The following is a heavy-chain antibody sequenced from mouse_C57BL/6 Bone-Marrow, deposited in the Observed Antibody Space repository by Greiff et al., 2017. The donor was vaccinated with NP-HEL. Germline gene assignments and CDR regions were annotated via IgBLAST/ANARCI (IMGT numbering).Heavy chain of an antibody. D-gene: IGHD1-1*01. V-gene: IGHV5-12*01. CDR2: ISNGGGST. CDR1: GFTFSDYY. Sequence: EVQVVESGGGLVQPGGSLKLSCAASGFTFSDYYMYWVRQTPEKRLEWVAYISNGGGSTYYPDTVKGRFTISRDNAKNTLYLQMSRLKSEDTAMYYCARPLYYYGSILYAMDYWGQGTSVTVSS. CDR3: ARPLYYYGSILYAMDY. J-gene: IGHJ4*01.